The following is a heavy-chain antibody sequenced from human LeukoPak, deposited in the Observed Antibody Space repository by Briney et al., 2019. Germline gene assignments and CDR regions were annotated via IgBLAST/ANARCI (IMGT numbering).Heavy chain of an antibody. J-gene: IGHJ3*02. CDR3: ARGEAFAFDM. Sequence: PGGSLRLSGAAPGFTFSNYAMGWVRQAPGKGLEWVSSINGRDGRTYYADSVRGRFSISSDNSKNTLFLQMNSLRAEDTAVYYCARGEAFAFDMWGQGTVVTVSS. CDR1: GFTFSNYA. V-gene: IGHV3-23*01. CDR2: INGRDGRT.